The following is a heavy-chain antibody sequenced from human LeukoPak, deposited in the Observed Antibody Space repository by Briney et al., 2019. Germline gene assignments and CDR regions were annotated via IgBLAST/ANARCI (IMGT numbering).Heavy chain of an antibody. V-gene: IGHV4-59*01. CDR1: GGSISSYY. J-gene: IGHJ3*02. Sequence: ASETLSLXCTVSGGSISSYYWSWIRQPPGKGLGWIGYIYYSGSTNYNPSLKSRVTISVDTSKNQFSLKLSSVTAADTAVYYCARGRFRVSDIWGQGTMVTVSS. CDR3: ARGRFRVSDI. CDR2: IYYSGST. D-gene: IGHD3-3*01.